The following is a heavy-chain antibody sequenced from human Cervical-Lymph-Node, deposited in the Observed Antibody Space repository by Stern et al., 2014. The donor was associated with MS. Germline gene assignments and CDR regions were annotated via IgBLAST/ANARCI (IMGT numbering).Heavy chain of an antibody. CDR2: SYYDGST. CDR1: GGSISTYR. J-gene: IGHJ4*02. V-gene: IGHV4-59*01. CDR3: ARSPHTGSGWLYYFDY. Sequence: QVQLQESGPRLVKPSETLSLTCSVSGGSISTYRWNWIRQSPGKGLEWIGYSYYDGSTNYNFSLKSGVIIPVDRSGNQYSFQLSTVTAADTAVYYCARSPHTGSGWLYYFDYWGQGALVTVSS. D-gene: IGHD6-19*01.